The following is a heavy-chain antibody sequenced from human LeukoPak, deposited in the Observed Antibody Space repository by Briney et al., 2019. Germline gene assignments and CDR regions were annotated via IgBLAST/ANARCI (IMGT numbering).Heavy chain of an antibody. D-gene: IGHD6-6*01. CDR1: GASISSYY. CDR2: VYNSGST. V-gene: IGHV4-59*01. CDR3: ARDRISSAGYDY. Sequence: SETLSLTCSGSGASISSYYWSWIRQPPGEGLEWIGYVYNSGSTNYNPSLMSRVTMSVDTSKNQFSLRLSSVTAADTAVYYCARDRISSAGYDYWGQGTLVTVSS. J-gene: IGHJ4*02.